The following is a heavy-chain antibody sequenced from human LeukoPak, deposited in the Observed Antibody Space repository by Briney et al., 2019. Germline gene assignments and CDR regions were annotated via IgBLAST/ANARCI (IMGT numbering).Heavy chain of an antibody. V-gene: IGHV3-33*06. J-gene: IGHJ4*02. Sequence: GRSLRLSCAASGFTFSSYGMHWVRQAPGKGLEWVAVIWYDGSNKYYAVSVKGRFTISRDNSKNTLYLQMNSLRAEDTAVYYCAKDHRDGYNPFDYWGQGTLVTVSS. CDR3: AKDHRDGYNPFDY. D-gene: IGHD5-24*01. CDR1: GFTFSSYG. CDR2: IWYDGSNK.